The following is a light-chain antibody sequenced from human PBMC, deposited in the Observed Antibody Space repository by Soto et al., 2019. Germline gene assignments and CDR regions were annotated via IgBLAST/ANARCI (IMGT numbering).Light chain of an antibody. CDR2: DAS. J-gene: IGKJ2*01. Sequence: DIQMTQAPSTLSSSVGDRVTITCRASQSISSWLASYQQKPGKAHKLLIYDASSLEIGVPSRFSGSGSGTECTLTIRSLQPDDFATYYCQQYNSYRYTFGQGTKLQSK. V-gene: IGKV1-5*01. CDR3: QQYNSYRYT. CDR1: QSISSW.